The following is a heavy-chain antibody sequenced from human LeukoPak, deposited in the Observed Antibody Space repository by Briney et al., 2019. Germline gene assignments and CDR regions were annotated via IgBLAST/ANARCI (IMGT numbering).Heavy chain of an antibody. V-gene: IGHV3-53*01. J-gene: IGHJ3*02. Sequence: QTGGSLRLSCAASGFIVSNNFMSWVRQAPGKGLEWVSVIYTGGSTYYADSVRGRFTISRDNSKNTLYLQMNSLRAEDTAVYHCAKAWGEANRSALNIWGQGTMVTVSS. CDR1: GFIVSNNF. CDR3: AKAWGEANRSALNI. CDR2: IYTGGST. D-gene: IGHD1-14*01.